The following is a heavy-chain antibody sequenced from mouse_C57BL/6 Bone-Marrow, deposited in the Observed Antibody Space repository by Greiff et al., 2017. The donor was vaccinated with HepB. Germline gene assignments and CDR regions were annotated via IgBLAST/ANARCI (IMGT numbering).Heavy chain of an antibody. J-gene: IGHJ2*01. CDR2: IYPGNSDT. Sequence: VQLQQSGTVLARPGASVKMSCKTSGYTFTSYWMHWVKQRPGQGLEWIGAIYPGNSDTSYNQKFKGKAKLTAVTSASTAYMELSSLTNEDSAVYYCTGDYYASSPHYFDYWGRGTTLTVSS. CDR3: TGDYYASSPHYFDY. D-gene: IGHD1-1*01. V-gene: IGHV1-5*01. CDR1: GYTFTSYW.